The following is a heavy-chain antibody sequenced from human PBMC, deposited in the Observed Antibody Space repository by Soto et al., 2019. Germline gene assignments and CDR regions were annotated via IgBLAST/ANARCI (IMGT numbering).Heavy chain of an antibody. V-gene: IGHV4-31*03. J-gene: IGHJ3*02. CDR3: VSESTVTDAFDI. D-gene: IGHD4-17*01. Sequence: LSLTCTVSGGSISSGGYYWSWIRQHPGKGLEWIGYIYYSGSTYYNPSLKSRVTISVDTSKNQFSLKLSSVTAADTAVYYCVSESTVTDAFDIWGQGTMVTVSS. CDR2: IYYSGST. CDR1: GGSISSGGYY.